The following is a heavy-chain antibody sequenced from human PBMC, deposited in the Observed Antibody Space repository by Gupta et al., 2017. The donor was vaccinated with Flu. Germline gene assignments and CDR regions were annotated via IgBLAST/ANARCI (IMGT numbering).Heavy chain of an antibody. CDR3: ARDLEFAVADTNK. V-gene: IGHV3-74*01. J-gene: IGHJ1*01. D-gene: IGHD6-19*01. CDR2: IKSYESRT. Sequence: EVQLVESGGGLVQPGGSLRLSCVASGFTFRNYYMHWVRQAPGKGLVWVSLIKSYESRTVYADSVKGRFTISRDNARNTLYLQMNDLRVEDTAVYFCARDLEFAVADTNKWGQGTLVTVAS. CDR1: GFTFRNYY.